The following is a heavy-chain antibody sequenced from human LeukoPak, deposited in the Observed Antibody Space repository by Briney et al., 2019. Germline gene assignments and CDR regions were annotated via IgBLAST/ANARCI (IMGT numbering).Heavy chain of an antibody. CDR3: AELGITMIGGV. V-gene: IGHV3-11*04. CDR1: GFTFSDYY. CDR2: ISNSGNTI. Sequence: GGSLRLSCAASGFTFSDYYMSWIRQSPGKGLEWLSHISNSGNTIYYADSVKGRFTISRDNAKNSLYLQMNSLRAEDTAVYYCAELGITMIGGVWGKGTTVTISS. J-gene: IGHJ6*04. D-gene: IGHD3-10*02.